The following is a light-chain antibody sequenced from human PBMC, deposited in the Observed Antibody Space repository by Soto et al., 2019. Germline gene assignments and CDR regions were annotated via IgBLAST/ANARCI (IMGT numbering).Light chain of an antibody. V-gene: IGLV2-8*01. CDR2: EVS. J-gene: IGLJ1*01. Sequence: QSVLTQPPSASGSPGQSVTISCTGTSSDVGAYNYVPWYQQHPGKAPKLMIYEVSYRPSGVPDRFSGSKSGNTASLTVSGLQAEDEADYYCSSYAGSSTVFGTGTKVTVL. CDR1: SSDVGAYNY. CDR3: SSYAGSSTV.